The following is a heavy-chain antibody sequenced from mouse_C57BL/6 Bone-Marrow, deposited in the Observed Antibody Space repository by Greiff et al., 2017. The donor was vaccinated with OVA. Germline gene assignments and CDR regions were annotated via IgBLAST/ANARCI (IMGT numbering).Heavy chain of an antibody. CDR2: IDPSDSYT. Sequence: QVQLQQPGAELVRPGTSVELSCKASGYTFTSYWMHWVKQRPGQGLEWIGVIDPSDSYTNYNQKFKGKATLTVDTSSSTAYMQLSSLTSEDSAVYYCARGAAQAPYFDYWGQGTTLTVSS. CDR3: ARGAAQAPYFDY. J-gene: IGHJ2*01. CDR1: GYTFTSYW. V-gene: IGHV1-59*01. D-gene: IGHD3-2*02.